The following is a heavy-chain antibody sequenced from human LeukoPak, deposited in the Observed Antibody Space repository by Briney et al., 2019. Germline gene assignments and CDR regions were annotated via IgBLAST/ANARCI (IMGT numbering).Heavy chain of an antibody. D-gene: IGHD2-2*01. V-gene: IGHV4-30-4*08. CDR3: AKKSCSSTSCYAFDI. Sequence: SETLSLTCTVSGGSISSGSYYWSWIRQPPGKGLEWIGYIYYSGSTYYNPSLKSRVTISVDTSKNQFSLKLSSVTAADTAVYYCAKKSCSSTSCYAFDIWGQGTMVTVSS. J-gene: IGHJ3*02. CDR1: GGSISSGSYY. CDR2: IYYSGST.